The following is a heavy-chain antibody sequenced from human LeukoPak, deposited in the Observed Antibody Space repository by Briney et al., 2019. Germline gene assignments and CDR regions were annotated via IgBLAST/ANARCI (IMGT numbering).Heavy chain of an antibody. Sequence: GASVKVSCKASGGTFSSYAISWVRQAPGQGLEWMGGIIPIFGTANYAQKFQGRVTIITDESTSTAYMELSSLRSEDTAVYYCARDRYLRGINDFWSGYSNWFDPWGQGTLVTVSS. CDR1: GGTFSSYA. CDR3: ARDRYLRGINDFWSGYSNWFDP. CDR2: IIPIFGTA. J-gene: IGHJ5*02. D-gene: IGHD3-3*01. V-gene: IGHV1-69*05.